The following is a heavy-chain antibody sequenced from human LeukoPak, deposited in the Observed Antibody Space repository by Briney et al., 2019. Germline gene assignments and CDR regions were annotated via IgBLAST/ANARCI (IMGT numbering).Heavy chain of an antibody. J-gene: IGHJ4*02. CDR3: ASGMPNDY. CDR1: GGTFSSYA. Sequence: GASVKVSCKASGGTFSSYAISWVRQAPGQGLEWKGRIIPILGIANYAQKFQGRVTITADKSTSTAYMELSSLRSEDTAVYYCASGMPNDYWGQGTLVTVSS. CDR2: IIPILGIA. D-gene: IGHD1-26*01. V-gene: IGHV1-69*04.